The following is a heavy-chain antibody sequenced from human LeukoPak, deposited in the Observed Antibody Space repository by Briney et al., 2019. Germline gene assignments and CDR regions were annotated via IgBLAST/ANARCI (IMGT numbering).Heavy chain of an antibody. J-gene: IGHJ5*02. CDR3: ARDLGCSSTSCYEYWFDP. D-gene: IGHD2-2*01. Sequence: ASVKVSCKASGGTFSSYAISWVRQAPGQGLEWMGGIIPIFGTANYAQKFQGRVTITADESTSTAYMELSSLRSGDTAVYYCARDLGCSSTSCYEYWFDPWGQGTLVTVSS. V-gene: IGHV1-69*13. CDR1: GGTFSSYA. CDR2: IIPIFGTA.